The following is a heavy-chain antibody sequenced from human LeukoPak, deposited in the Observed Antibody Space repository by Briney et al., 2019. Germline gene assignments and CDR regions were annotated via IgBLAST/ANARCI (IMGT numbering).Heavy chain of an antibody. V-gene: IGHV3-23*01. D-gene: IGHD2-15*01. J-gene: IGHJ4*02. CDR2: ISGSGGST. CDR3: AKPFYWYYFDY. Sequence: XXXGXXXXXVSAISGSGGSTYYADSVKGRFTISRDNSKNTLYLQMNSLRAEDTAVYYCAKPFYWYYFDYWGQGTLVTVSS.